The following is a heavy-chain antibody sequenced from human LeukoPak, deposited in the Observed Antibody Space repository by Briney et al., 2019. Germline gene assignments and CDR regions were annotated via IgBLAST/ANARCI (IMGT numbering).Heavy chain of an antibody. CDR3: ARDPGDLAFDY. Sequence: GASVKVSCKASGYTFTGYYMHWVRQAPGQGLEWMGWINPNSGGTNYAQKFQGWVTMTRDTSISAAYMELSRLRSDDTAVYYCARDPGDLAFDYWGQGTLVTVSS. CDR1: GYTFTGYY. J-gene: IGHJ4*02. D-gene: IGHD7-27*01. V-gene: IGHV1-2*04. CDR2: INPNSGGT.